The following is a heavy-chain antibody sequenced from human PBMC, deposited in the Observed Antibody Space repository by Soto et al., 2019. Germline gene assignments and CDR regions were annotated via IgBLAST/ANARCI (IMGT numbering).Heavy chain of an antibody. CDR1: GFTVSSNY. D-gene: IGHD6-6*01. CDR2: IYSGGST. J-gene: IGHJ4*02. V-gene: IGHV3-53*02. Sequence: EVQLVETGGGLIQPGGSLRLSCAASGFTVSSNYMTWVRQAPGKGLEWVSVIYSGGSTFYADSVKGRFTISRDNSKNTLYLQMTSLRAEDTAVYYCARGLSIAARGGVDYWGQGTVVTVSP. CDR3: ARGLSIAARGGVDY.